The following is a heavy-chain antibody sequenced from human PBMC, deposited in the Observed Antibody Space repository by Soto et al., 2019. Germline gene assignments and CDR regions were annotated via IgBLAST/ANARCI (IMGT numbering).Heavy chain of an antibody. CDR2: ISGYNGNT. J-gene: IGHJ6*02. V-gene: IGHV1-18*04. CDR3: ARDREYYYDSSGNYYYHYGMDV. CDR1: GYTFTNYG. D-gene: IGHD3-22*01. Sequence: ASVKVSCKASGYTFTNYGISWVRQAPGQGLEWMGWISGYNGNTKYAQKFQGRVTMTTDTPTNTAYMELRSLRSDDKAVYYCARDREYYYDSSGNYYYHYGMDVWGQGTTVNVS.